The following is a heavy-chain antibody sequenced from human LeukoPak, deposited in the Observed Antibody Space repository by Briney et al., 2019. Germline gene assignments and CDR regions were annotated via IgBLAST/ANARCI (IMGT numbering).Heavy chain of an antibody. CDR3: AREGNEAVAGTGAFDI. Sequence: SVKVSCKASGGTFSSYAISWVRQAPGQGLEWMGGIIPIFGTANYAQKFQGRVTITADESTSTAFMELSSLRSEDTAVYYCAREGNEAVAGTGAFDIWGQGTMVTVSS. CDR1: GGTFSSYA. J-gene: IGHJ3*02. D-gene: IGHD6-19*01. CDR2: IIPIFGTA. V-gene: IGHV1-69*13.